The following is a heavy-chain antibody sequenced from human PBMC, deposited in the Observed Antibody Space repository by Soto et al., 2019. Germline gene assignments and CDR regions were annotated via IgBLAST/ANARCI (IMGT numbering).Heavy chain of an antibody. CDR1: GFTFSSYA. CDR3: GSAKNSSGRPTYYYYGMDV. J-gene: IGHJ6*02. V-gene: IGHV3-30-3*01. Sequence: QVQLVESGGGVVQPRRSLRLSCAASGFTFSSYAMHWVRQAPGKGLEWVAVISYDGSNKYYADSVKGRFTISRDNSKNMLYLIINSLRAEDTAVYYWGSAKNSSGRPTYYYYGMDVWGQGTTVTVSS. D-gene: IGHD6-19*01. CDR2: ISYDGSNK.